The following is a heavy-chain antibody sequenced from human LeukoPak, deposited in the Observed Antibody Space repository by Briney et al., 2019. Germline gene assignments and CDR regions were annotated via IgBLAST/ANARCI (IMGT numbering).Heavy chain of an antibody. J-gene: IGHJ4*02. CDR3: AASSGYYFSHFDY. CDR2: IKQGGSEK. D-gene: IGHD3-22*01. CDR1: GFTFSSYW. V-gene: IGHV3-7*05. Sequence: GGSLRLSCAASGFTFSSYWMSWVSQAPGKGLEWVANIKQGGSEKYYVDSVKGRFTISRDNAKNSLYLQMNSLRAEDTAVYYCAASSGYYFSHFDYWGQGTLVTVSS.